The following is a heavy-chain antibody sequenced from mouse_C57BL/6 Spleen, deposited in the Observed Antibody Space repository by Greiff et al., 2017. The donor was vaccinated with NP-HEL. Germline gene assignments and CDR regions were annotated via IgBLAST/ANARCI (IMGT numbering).Heavy chain of an antibody. CDR1: GFNIKDDY. CDR2: IDPENGDT. CDR3: TTGYYGPMDY. Sequence: VHVKQSGAELVRPGASVKLSCTASGFNIKDDYMHWVKQRPEQGLEWIGWIDPENGDTEYASKFQGKATITADTSSNTAYLQLSSLTSEDTAVYYCTTGYYGPMDYWGQGTSVTVSS. D-gene: IGHD1-2*01. J-gene: IGHJ4*01. V-gene: IGHV14-4*01.